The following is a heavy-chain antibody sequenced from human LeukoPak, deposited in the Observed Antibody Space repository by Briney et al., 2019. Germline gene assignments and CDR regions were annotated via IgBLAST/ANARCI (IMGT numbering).Heavy chain of an antibody. J-gene: IGHJ4*02. V-gene: IGHV3-23*01. CDR2: IRDSGGDT. Sequence: GGSLRLSCVGSGFTFNNYVMSWVRQAPGKGLEWVLSIRDSGGDTYSADSVKGRFTISRENSKNTLYLQMNSLRAEDTAVYYCAKGARHFYDSSGYPSPFDNWGQGTLVIVSS. D-gene: IGHD3-22*01. CDR3: AKGARHFYDSSGYPSPFDN. CDR1: GFTFNNYV.